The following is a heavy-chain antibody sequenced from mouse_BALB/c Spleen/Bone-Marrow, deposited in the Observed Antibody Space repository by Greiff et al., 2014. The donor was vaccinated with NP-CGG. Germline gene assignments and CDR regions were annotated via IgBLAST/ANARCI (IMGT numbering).Heavy chain of an antibody. Sequence: VQLQQPGPELVKPGASVKISCKTSGYTFTDYTLHWVKQSHGKSLEWIGGVNPNSGGTSYNQKFKSKATLNLDKSSTTAYMELRSLTSDDSAVYYCARARHYDFWGQGTTLTVSS. J-gene: IGHJ2*01. CDR2: VNPNSGGT. V-gene: IGHV1-18*01. CDR1: GYTFTDYT. CDR3: ARARHYDF.